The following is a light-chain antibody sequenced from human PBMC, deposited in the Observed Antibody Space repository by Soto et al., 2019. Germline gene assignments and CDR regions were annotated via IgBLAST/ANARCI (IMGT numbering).Light chain of an antibody. CDR2: GAS. V-gene: IGKV3-20*01. J-gene: IGKJ4*01. CDR1: QSVSSNF. Sequence: EIVLTQSPGTLSLSPGEIATLYFSASQSVSSNFLAWYQEKPGQAPRLLIYGASSRATGIPDRFSGSGSGTDFTLTISRLEPEDFAVYYCRQYGRSLGFAFGGGTKVDIK. CDR3: RQYGRSLGFA.